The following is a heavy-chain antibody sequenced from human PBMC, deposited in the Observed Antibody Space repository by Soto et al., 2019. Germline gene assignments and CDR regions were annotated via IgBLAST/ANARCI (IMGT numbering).Heavy chain of an antibody. D-gene: IGHD3-22*01. Sequence: VASVKVSCKASGYTFTSYAMHWVRQAPGQRLEWMGWINAGNGNTKYSQKFQGRVTITRDTSASTAHMELSSLRSEDTAVYYCARDRPRIEYYYDSSGSDAFDIWGQGTMVTVSS. CDR1: GYTFTSYA. CDR2: INAGNGNT. J-gene: IGHJ3*02. V-gene: IGHV1-3*01. CDR3: ARDRPRIEYYYDSSGSDAFDI.